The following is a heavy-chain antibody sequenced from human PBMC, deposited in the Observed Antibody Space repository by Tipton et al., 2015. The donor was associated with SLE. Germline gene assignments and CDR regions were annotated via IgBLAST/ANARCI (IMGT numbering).Heavy chain of an antibody. CDR3: ARLRVVADTPDNFDY. CDR1: GGSISSSSYY. CDR2: IYYSGST. D-gene: IGHD2-15*01. Sequence: TLSLTCTVSGGSISSSSYYWGWIRQPPGKGLEWIGSIYYSGSTYYNPSLKSRVTISVDTPKNQFSLKLSSGTAADTAVYYCARLRVVADTPDNFDYWGQGTLVTVSS. J-gene: IGHJ4*02. V-gene: IGHV4-39*01.